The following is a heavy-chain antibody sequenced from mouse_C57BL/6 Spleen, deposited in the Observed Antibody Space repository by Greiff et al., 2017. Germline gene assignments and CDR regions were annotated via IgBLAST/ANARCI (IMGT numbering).Heavy chain of an antibody. J-gene: IGHJ1*03. CDR2: ISYDGSN. Sequence: EVQLKESGPGLVKPSQSLSLTCSVTGYSITSGYYWNWIRQFPGNKLEWMGYISYDGSNNYNPSLKNRISITRDTSKNQFFLKLNSVTTEDTATYYCARDYYGSSVYWYFDVWGTGTTVTVSS. CDR1: GYSITSGYY. CDR3: ARDYYGSSVYWYFDV. D-gene: IGHD1-1*01. V-gene: IGHV3-6*01.